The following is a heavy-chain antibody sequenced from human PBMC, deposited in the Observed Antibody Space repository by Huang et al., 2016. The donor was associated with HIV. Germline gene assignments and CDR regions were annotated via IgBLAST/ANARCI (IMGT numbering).Heavy chain of an antibody. CDR2: MNPKRGNT. V-gene: IGHV1-8*03. CDR3: ARARGFLYDSTGYYSRYYFDS. Sequence: QVQLVQSGAEVKKPGASVKVSCKASGFNFNNYDFNWVRQASGQGLEWMGWMNPKRGNTGYAQKVQGRVTSTRNTSITTAYMELRSLRSEDTAVYYCARARGFLYDSTGYYSRYYFDSWGQGTLVTISS. J-gene: IGHJ4*02. D-gene: IGHD3-22*01. CDR1: GFNFNNYD.